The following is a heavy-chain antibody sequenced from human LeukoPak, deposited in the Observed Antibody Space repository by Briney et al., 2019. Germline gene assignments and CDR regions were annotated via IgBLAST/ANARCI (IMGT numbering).Heavy chain of an antibody. D-gene: IGHD3-16*01. CDR2: ISSSSSTI. J-gene: IGHJ6*02. CDR1: GFTFSSYS. CDR3: ARDRQYEDYYYGMDV. Sequence: GGSLRLFCAASGFTFSSYSMNWVRQAPGKGLEWVSYISSSSSTIYYADSVKGRFTISRDNAKNSLYLQMNSLRAEDTAVYYCARDRQYEDYYYGMDVWGQGTTVTVSS. V-gene: IGHV3-48*01.